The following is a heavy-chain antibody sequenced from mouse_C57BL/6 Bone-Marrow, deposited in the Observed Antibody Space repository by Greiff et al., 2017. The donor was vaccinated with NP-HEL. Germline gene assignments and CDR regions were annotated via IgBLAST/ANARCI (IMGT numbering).Heavy chain of an antibody. CDR1: GYTFTSYG. Sequence: QVQLKESGAELARPGASVKLSCKASGYTFTSYGISWVKQRTGQGLEWIGEIYPSSGNTYYNEKFKGKATLTADKSSSTAYMELRSLTSEDSAVYFCASYDGYWGSDYWGQGTTLTVSS. CDR3: ASYDGYWGSDY. V-gene: IGHV1-81*01. J-gene: IGHJ2*01. D-gene: IGHD2-3*01. CDR2: IYPSSGNT.